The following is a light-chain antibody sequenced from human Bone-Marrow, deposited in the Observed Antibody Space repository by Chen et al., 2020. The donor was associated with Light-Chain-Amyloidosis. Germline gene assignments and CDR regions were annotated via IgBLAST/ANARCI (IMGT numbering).Light chain of an antibody. Sequence: SYVLTQPSSVSGAPGQPATLACGGNNIGSTSVHWYQQTQGQAPLLVVYDDSDRPSGIPERLSGSNSGNTATLTISRVEAGDEADYYCQVWDRSSDRPVFGGGTKLTVL. V-gene: IGLV3-21*02. CDR1: NIGSTS. J-gene: IGLJ3*02. CDR2: DDS. CDR3: QVWDRSSDRPV.